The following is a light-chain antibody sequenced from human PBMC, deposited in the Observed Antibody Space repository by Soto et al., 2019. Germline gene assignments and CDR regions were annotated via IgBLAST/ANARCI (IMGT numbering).Light chain of an antibody. V-gene: IGKV3-20*01. Sequence: EIVLTQSPGTLSLSTGERATLSCRASQSVSNSYLAWYQQKPGQATRLLIYGASSRATGIPDRFSGSESGTDFTLTLSRLEPEDLAVYYCQQYGSSPYTFGQGTKLEIK. CDR1: QSVSNSY. CDR3: QQYGSSPYT. J-gene: IGKJ2*01. CDR2: GAS.